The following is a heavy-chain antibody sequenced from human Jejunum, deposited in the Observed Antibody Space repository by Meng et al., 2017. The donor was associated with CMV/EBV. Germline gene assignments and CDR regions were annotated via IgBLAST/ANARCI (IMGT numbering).Heavy chain of an antibody. J-gene: IGHJ5*02. Sequence: HLQQWDAGLLKPSETLSLTCDVYGGSFSGYFWNSIRQLPGKGLEWIGEINHSGSTNYNSSLKSRVTISLDTSKNQFSLKLSSVTAADTAVYFCATEGSRQQLAHNWFDPWGQGTLVTVSS. CDR2: INHSGST. CDR1: GGSFSGYF. D-gene: IGHD6-13*01. CDR3: ATEGSRQQLAHNWFDP. V-gene: IGHV4-34*01.